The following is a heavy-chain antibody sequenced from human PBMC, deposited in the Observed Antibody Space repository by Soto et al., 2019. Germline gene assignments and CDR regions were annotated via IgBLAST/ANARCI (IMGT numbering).Heavy chain of an antibody. CDR3: TTQFPAPGPSLKDY. CDR1: GFTFSTAW. Sequence: PGGSLRLSCAASGFTFSTAWMTWVRQAPGKGLEWVGRIKSKIDSGTTDYAAPVKGRFTISRDDSKSTLYLQMNSLKTEDTAVYFCTTQFPAPGPSLKDYWGQGTLVTVSS. J-gene: IGHJ4*02. CDR2: IKSKIDSGTT. V-gene: IGHV3-15*01. D-gene: IGHD6-13*01.